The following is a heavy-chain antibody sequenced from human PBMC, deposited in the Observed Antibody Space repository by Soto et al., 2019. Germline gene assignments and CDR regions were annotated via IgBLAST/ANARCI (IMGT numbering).Heavy chain of an antibody. CDR3: ARDVAMPTGLGLGY. V-gene: IGHV3-30*03. Sequence: VQLLESGGGLVQPGGSLRLSCAASGFAFTNYGIHWVRQAPGKGLEWVAHISNDGSKKFYGDSVKGRFTISRDNSENTVYLQMTSLRPDDTAVFYCARDVAMPTGLGLGYWGQGTLVTVSS. CDR2: ISNDGSKK. D-gene: IGHD6-19*01. CDR1: GFAFTNYG. J-gene: IGHJ4*02.